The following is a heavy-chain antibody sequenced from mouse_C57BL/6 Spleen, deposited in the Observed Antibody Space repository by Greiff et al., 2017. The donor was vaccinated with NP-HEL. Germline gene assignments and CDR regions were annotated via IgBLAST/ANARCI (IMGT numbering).Heavy chain of an antibody. V-gene: IGHV1-18*01. Sequence: VQLQQSGPELVKPGASVKIPCKASGYTFTDYNMDWVKQSHGKSLEWIGDINPNNGGTIYNQKFKGKATLTVDKSSSTAYMELRSLTSEDTAVYYCARSGSISLYDYDEFAYWGQGTLVTVSA. D-gene: IGHD2-4*01. CDR1: GYTFTDYN. J-gene: IGHJ3*01. CDR3: ARSGSISLYDYDEFAY. CDR2: INPNNGGT.